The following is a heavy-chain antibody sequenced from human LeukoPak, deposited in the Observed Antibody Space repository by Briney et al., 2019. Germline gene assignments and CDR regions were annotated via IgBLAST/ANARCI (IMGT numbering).Heavy chain of an antibody. V-gene: IGHV1-24*01. CDR2: FDPEDGET. D-gene: IGHD1-26*01. Sequence: ASVKVSCKVSGYTLTELSMHWVRQAPGKGLEWMGGFDPEDGETIYAQKFQGRVTMTEDTSTDTAYMELSSLRSENTAVYYCATGRWELQGMIFDYWGQGTLVTVSS. CDR3: ATGRWELQGMIFDY. J-gene: IGHJ4*02. CDR1: GYTLTELS.